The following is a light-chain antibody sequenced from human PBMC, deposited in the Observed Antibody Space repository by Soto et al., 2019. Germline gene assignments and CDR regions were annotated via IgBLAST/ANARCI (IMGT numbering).Light chain of an antibody. CDR1: QSININ. V-gene: IGKV3-15*01. CDR3: QQYDNWPIT. Sequence: EIGLTQPPATLSVSPGERATLSCRASQSININLAWYQQKPGQAPRLLIYGASTRATGLPARFSGSGSGTEFTLIISSLQSEDSAVYYCQQYDNWPITFGQGTRLEI. CDR2: GAS. J-gene: IGKJ5*01.